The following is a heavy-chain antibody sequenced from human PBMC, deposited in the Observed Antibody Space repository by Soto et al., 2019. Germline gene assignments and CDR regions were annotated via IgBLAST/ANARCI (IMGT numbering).Heavy chain of an antibody. Sequence: VQLVESGGGVVQPGRSLRLSCAASGFTFSSYGMHWVRQAPGKGLEWVSYISSSSSTIYYADSVKGRFTISRDNAKNSLYLQMNSLRAEDTAVYYCARSTDYYYYYMDVWGKGTTVTVSS. V-gene: IGHV3-48*01. CDR2: ISSSSSTI. CDR3: ARSTDYYYYYMDV. J-gene: IGHJ6*03. CDR1: GFTFSSYG.